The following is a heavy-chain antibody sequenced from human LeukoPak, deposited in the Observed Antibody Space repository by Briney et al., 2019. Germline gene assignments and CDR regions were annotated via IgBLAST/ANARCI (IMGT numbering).Heavy chain of an antibody. D-gene: IGHD2-21*02. J-gene: IGHJ4*02. V-gene: IGHV3-7*01. CDR1: GFTFSNYW. Sequence: GGSLRLSCAASGFTFSNYWMSWVRQAPGKGLEWVANIKQDGSEKYYVDSVKGRFTISRDNAKNSLYLQMNSLRAEDTAAYYCARRPYCGGDCYLFDYWGQGTLVTVSS. CDR3: ARRPYCGGDCYLFDY. CDR2: IKQDGSEK.